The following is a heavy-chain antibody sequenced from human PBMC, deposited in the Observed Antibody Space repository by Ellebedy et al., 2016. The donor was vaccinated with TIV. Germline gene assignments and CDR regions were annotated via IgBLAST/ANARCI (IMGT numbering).Heavy chain of an antibody. Sequence: ASVKVSCXTSGYSFTAYYIHWVRQAPGQGLEWMGWINPDSGGTKYAQNFQGWVTMTRDTSISTVYIEVSRLRSDDTAIYYCARDCGGDCSNGGFFDYWGQGALVTVSS. V-gene: IGHV1-2*04. CDR2: INPDSGGT. CDR1: GYSFTAYY. CDR3: ARDCGGDCSNGGFFDY. J-gene: IGHJ4*02. D-gene: IGHD2-21*01.